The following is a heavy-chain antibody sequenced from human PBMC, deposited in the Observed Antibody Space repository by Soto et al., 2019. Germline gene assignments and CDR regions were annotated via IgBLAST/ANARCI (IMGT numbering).Heavy chain of an antibody. CDR1: GYPVTAYY. J-gene: IGHJ3*02. CDR3: AGGGGVGVAGSAAFDM. Sequence: QLHLVQSGAVVKKPGASVTVSCSASGYPVTAYYMHWVRQAPGRGLEWMGVINAATGAAKYTQTCQGRVTMTSDATTSTVFMDLGGLTSEDTAVFSGAGGGGVGVAGSAAFDMWGQGTLVTVSS. V-gene: IGHV1-46*01. D-gene: IGHD3-3*01. CDR2: INAATGAA.